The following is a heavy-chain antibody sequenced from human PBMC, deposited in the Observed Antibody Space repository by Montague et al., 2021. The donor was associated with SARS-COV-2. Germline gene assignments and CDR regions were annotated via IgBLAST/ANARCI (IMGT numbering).Heavy chain of an antibody. CDR2: IYTSGTT. CDR1: GGSISSGSYY. V-gene: IGHV4-61*02. CDR3: ARAHSGSWAHLDN. D-gene: IGHD5-12*01. J-gene: IGHJ4*02. Sequence: TLPLTCTVSGGSISSGSYYWSWIRQPAGKGLEWIGRIYTSGTTDYSSSLKSRVTISVDTSKNQFSLKLTSVTAADTAVYYCARAHSGSWAHLDNWGQGSLVTVSS.